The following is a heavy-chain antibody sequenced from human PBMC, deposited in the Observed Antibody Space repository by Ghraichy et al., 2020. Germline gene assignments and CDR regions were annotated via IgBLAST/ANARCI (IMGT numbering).Heavy chain of an antibody. D-gene: IGHD3-22*01. CDR3: ARPNYYDSSGLEY. J-gene: IGHJ4*02. V-gene: IGHV4-34*01. CDR2: INHSGST. Sequence: LETLSLTCAVYGGSFSGYYWSWIRQPPGKGLEWIGEINHSGSTNYNPSLKSRVTISVDTSKNQFSLKLSSVTAADTAVYYCARPNYYDSSGLEYWGQGTLVTVSS. CDR1: GGSFSGYY.